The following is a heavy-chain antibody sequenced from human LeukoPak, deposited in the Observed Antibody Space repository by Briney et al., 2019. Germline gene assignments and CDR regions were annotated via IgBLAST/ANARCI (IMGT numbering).Heavy chain of an antibody. V-gene: IGHV3-21*01. CDR2: ISSSSSYM. CDR1: GFTFSSYT. J-gene: IGHJ4*02. CDR3: ARATTYDILTGYFDY. D-gene: IGHD3-9*01. Sequence: SGGSLRLSCAASGFTFSSYTMNWVRQAPGKGLEWVSSISSSSSYMYYADSVKGRFTISRDNAKNSLYLQMNSLRAEDTAMYYCARATTYDILTGYFDYWGQGTLVTVSS.